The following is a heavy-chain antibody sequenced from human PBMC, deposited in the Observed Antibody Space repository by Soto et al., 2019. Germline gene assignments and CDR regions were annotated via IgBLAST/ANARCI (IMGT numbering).Heavy chain of an antibody. Sequence: SQTLSLTCTVSVGSVSSGSYYWSWIRQPPGKGLEWIGYIYYSGRTNYNPSLKSRVTISRDTSKNQFSLKLSSVTAADTAVYYWAREHSSGLVSGGMDVWGQGTTVTVSS. D-gene: IGHD6-19*01. V-gene: IGHV4-61*01. CDR2: IYYSGRT. CDR1: VGSVSSGSYY. J-gene: IGHJ6*02. CDR3: AREHSSGLVSGGMDV.